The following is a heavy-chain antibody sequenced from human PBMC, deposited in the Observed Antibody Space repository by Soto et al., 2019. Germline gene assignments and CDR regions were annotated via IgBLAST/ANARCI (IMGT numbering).Heavy chain of an antibody. V-gene: IGHV1-69*06. CDR2: IIPIFGTA. CDR1: GGTFSSYA. Sequence: SVKVSCKASGGTFSSYAISWVRQAPGQGLEWMGGIIPIFGTANYAQKFQGRVTITADKSTSTAYMELSSLRSEDTAVYYCARGGAELYYYYYGMDVWGQGTTVTVSS. CDR3: ARGGAELYYYYYGMDV. J-gene: IGHJ6*02. D-gene: IGHD1-7*01.